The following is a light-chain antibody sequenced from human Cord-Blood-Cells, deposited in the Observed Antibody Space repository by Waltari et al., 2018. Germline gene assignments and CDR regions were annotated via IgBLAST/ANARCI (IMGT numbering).Light chain of an antibody. CDR3: QQRSNWPLP. CDR2: DAS. CDR1: QSVSSY. V-gene: IGKV3-11*01. Sequence: EIVLTQSPATLSLSPGERATLSCRASQSVSSYLAWYQQKPGQAPRLLIYDASNRATGIPARFSGSGSGTYFTLTISSLEPEDFAVYSCQQRSNWPLPFGQGTKVEIK. J-gene: IGKJ1*01.